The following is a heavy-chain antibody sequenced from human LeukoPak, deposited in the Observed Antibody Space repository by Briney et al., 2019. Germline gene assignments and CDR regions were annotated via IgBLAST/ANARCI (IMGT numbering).Heavy chain of an antibody. Sequence: SETLSLTCTVSGGSISSYYWSWIRQPPGKGLEWIGYIYYSGSTNYNPSLKSRVTISVDTSKNQFSLKLSSVTAADTAVYYCARGMYSRSWYHHWFDPWGQGTLVTVSS. V-gene: IGHV4-59*01. CDR2: IYYSGST. CDR1: GGSISSYY. CDR3: ARGMYSRSWYHHWFDP. J-gene: IGHJ5*02. D-gene: IGHD6-13*01.